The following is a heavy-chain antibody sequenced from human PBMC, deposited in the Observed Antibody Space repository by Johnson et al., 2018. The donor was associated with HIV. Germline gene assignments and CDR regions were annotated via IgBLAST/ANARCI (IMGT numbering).Heavy chain of an antibody. CDR3: AKDEGYDSSGYDAFDI. J-gene: IGHJ3*02. D-gene: IGHD3-22*01. Sequence: QVQLVESGGGLVQPGGSLRLSCAGSEFTFRDYYMSWIRQAPGKGLEWVSYISSSGNTIYYADSVKGRFTISRDNAGNTLHLQMNSLRADDTAIYCAKDEGYDSSGYDAFDIWGQGTMVTVS. CDR1: EFTFRDYY. CDR2: ISSSGNTI. V-gene: IGHV3-11*04.